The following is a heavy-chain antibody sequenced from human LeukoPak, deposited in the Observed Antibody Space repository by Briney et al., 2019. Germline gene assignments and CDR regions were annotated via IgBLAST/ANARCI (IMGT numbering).Heavy chain of an antibody. CDR3: ARVGSSSWVETSPNWFDP. D-gene: IGHD6-6*01. J-gene: IGHJ5*02. CDR2: IIPIFGTA. CDR1: GGTFSSYA. Sequence: RASVKVSCKASGGTFSSYAISWVRQAPGQGLEWMGGIIPIFGTANYAQKFQGRVTITTDESTSTAYMELSSLRSEDTAVYYCARVGSSSWVETSPNWFDPWGQGTLVTVSS. V-gene: IGHV1-69*05.